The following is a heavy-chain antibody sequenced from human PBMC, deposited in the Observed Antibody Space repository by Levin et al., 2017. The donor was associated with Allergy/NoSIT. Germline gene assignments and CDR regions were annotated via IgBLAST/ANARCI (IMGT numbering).Heavy chain of an antibody. V-gene: IGHV3-48*02. CDR2: ISSTSNTI. CDR3: ARDPATSGYYPDS. Sequence: ETLSLTCAASGFSFSTYSMNWVRQAPGKGLEWVSYISSTSNTIYKADSVKGRFTVSRDNARNSLYLQMDSLRDEDTAVYYCARDPATSGYYPDSWGQGTLVTVSS. D-gene: IGHD3-22*01. CDR1: GFSFSTYS. J-gene: IGHJ4*02.